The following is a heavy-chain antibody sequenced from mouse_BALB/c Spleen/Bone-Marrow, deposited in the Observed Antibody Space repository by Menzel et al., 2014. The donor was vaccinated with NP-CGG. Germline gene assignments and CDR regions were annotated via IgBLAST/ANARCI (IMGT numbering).Heavy chain of an antibody. CDR3: SRLGYYGGFAY. J-gene: IGHJ3*01. D-gene: IGHD2-3*01. Sequence: EVHLVESGGGLVQPGGSLKVSCAASGFDFSRYWMSWVRQAPGKGLEWIGEINPDSRTINYTPSLKDKFIISRDNAKNTLYLQMSEVRSEDTALYYCSRLGYYGGFAYWGQGTLVTVSA. CDR1: GFDFSRYW. V-gene: IGHV4-1*02. CDR2: INPDSRTI.